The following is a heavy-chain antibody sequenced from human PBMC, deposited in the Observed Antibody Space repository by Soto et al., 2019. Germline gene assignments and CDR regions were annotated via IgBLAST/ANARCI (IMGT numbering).Heavy chain of an antibody. D-gene: IGHD6-19*01. CDR3: ARAGTFGIWFDP. Sequence: GASVKVSCKASGCTFTSYGISWVRPAPGQGLEWMVWLSAYNGNTNYAQKLQGRVTMTTDTSTSTAYMELRSLRSDDTAVYYCARAGTFGIWFDPWGQGTLVTVSS. CDR2: LSAYNGNT. V-gene: IGHV1-18*01. J-gene: IGHJ5*02. CDR1: GCTFTSYG.